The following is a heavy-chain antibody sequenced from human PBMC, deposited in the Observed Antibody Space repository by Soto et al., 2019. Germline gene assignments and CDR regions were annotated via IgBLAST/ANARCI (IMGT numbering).Heavy chain of an antibody. D-gene: IGHD2-15*01. J-gene: IGHJ6*02. CDR1: GFTFSSYG. CDR3: AKDSFCSGGGCYYYYYGMDV. Sequence: QVQLVESGGGVVQPGRSLRLSCAASGFTFSSYGMHWVRQAPGKGLEWVAFISYDGDNKYYADSVKGRFTISRDNSKNTLYLPMNSLRAEDTAVYYCAKDSFCSGGGCYYYYYGMDVWGQGTTVTVSS. V-gene: IGHV3-30*18. CDR2: ISYDGDNK.